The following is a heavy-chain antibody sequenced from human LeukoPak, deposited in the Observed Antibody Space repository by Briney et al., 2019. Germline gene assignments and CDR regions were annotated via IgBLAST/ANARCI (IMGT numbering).Heavy chain of an antibody. Sequence: GGSLRLSCAASGFTFSSYGMSWVRQAPGKGLEWVSAIGGRDGSTYYADSVKGRFTISRDNSKNTLYVQMNSLRAEDTAVYYCARGGNYDGSLYAAWFFDVWGRGTLVTVSS. V-gene: IGHV3-23*01. D-gene: IGHD3-16*01. CDR1: GFTFSSYG. CDR2: IGGRDGST. CDR3: ARGGNYDGSLYAAWFFDV. J-gene: IGHJ2*01.